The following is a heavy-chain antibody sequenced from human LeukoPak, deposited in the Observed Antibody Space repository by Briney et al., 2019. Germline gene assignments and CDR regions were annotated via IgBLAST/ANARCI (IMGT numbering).Heavy chain of an antibody. J-gene: IGHJ3*02. CDR2: INPNSGGT. D-gene: IGHD3-22*01. CDR3: ARGDSRGYYYAFDI. V-gene: IGHV1-2*02. Sequence: ASVKVSCKASGYTLIGYYMHWVRQAPGQGLEWMGWINPNSGGTNYAQNFQGRVTMTRDTSISTAYMELSRLRSDDTAVYYCARGDSRGYYYAFDIWGQGTMVTVSS. CDR1: GYTLIGYY.